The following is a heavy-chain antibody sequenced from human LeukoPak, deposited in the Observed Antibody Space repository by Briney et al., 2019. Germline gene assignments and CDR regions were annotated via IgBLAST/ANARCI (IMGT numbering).Heavy chain of an antibody. CDR1: GFTFSSYT. J-gene: IGHJ4*02. V-gene: IGHV3-21*01. Sequence: SGGSLRLSCATSGFTFSSYTLSWVRQAPGKGLEWVSSISSDSAYISYADSVKGRFTISRDNAKNSLYLLMNSLRDEDSAMYYCARIALWFGESYHFDYWGQGTLVTVSS. CDR2: ISSDSAYI. CDR3: ARIALWFGESYHFDY. D-gene: IGHD3-10*01.